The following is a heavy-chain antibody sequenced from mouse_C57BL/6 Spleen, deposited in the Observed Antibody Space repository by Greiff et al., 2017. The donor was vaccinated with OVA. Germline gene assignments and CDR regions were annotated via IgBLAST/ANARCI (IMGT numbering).Heavy chain of an antibody. CDR3: AGGLTRAMDY. J-gene: IGHJ4*01. CDR1: GFTFSDYG. D-gene: IGHD6-1*01. CDR2: ISSGSSTI. V-gene: IGHV5-17*01. Sequence: DVMLVESGGGLVKPGGSLKLSCAASGFTFSDYGMHWVRQAPEKGLEWVAYISSGSSTIYYADTVKGRFTISRDNAKNTLFLQMTSLRSEDTAMYYCAGGLTRAMDYWGQGTSVTVSS.